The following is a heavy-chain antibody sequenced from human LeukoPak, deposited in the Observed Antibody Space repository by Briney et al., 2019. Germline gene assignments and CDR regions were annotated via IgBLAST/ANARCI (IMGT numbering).Heavy chain of an antibody. V-gene: IGHV4-31*03. D-gene: IGHD4-17*01. J-gene: IGHJ5*02. CDR3: ARDSRLRGTNWFDP. Sequence: SETLSLTCTVSGASFSSGDQYWNWIRQHPGKGLEWIGYVSHSGPTDINPSLKSRATISVDTSTNQFSLRLTSVTAADTAIYYCARDSRLRGTNWFDPWGQGTLVTVSS. CDR1: GASFSSGDQY. CDR2: VSHSGPT.